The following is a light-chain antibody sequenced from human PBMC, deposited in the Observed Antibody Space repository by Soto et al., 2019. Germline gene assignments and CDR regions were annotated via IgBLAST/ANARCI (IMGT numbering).Light chain of an antibody. V-gene: IGKV3-20*01. CDR1: QSVSSTF. CDR3: QQYGNLPFT. CDR2: DAS. Sequence: EIVLMQSPSTLSLSPGERATLSCRASQSVSSTFLSWYQQKPGQAPRLLIFDASNRATGIPDRFSGSGSGTDFTLTISRLEPEDFAVYFCQQYGNLPFTFGQGTKLEI. J-gene: IGKJ2*01.